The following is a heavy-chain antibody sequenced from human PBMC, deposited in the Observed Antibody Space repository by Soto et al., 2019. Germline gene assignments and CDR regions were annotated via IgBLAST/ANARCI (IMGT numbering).Heavy chain of an antibody. CDR1: GYPFPSFE. J-gene: IGHJ4*02. CDR3: ARESNHYQDFFQN. Sequence: ASVKVSCKTSGYPFPSFEVHWIRQAPGQRPEWMGGISNAGSGNTKYSQKFQDRLTITGDKHATTVYMALSSLTSEDTATYYCARESNHYQDFFQNWGQGTQVTVPQ. V-gene: IGHV1-3*01. CDR2: ISNAGSGNT. D-gene: IGHD2-2*01.